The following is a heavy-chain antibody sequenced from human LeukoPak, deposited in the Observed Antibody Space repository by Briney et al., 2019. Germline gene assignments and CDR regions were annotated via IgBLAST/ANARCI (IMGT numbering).Heavy chain of an antibody. CDR1: GGSISGYH. CDR3: ARIDTQGVPSP. CDR2: IYYSGTT. Sequence: SETLSLTCTVTGGSISGYHWNWIRQSPGKGLEWIASIYYSGTTHYNPSLKSRVTMSVDTSKNQFSLKLSSVTAADTAVYYCARIDTQGVPSPWGQGILVTVSS. D-gene: IGHD2/OR15-2a*01. V-gene: IGHV4-59*04. J-gene: IGHJ5*02.